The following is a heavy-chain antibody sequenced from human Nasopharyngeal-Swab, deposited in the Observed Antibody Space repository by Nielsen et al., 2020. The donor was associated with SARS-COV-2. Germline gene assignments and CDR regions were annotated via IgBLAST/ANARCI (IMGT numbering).Heavy chain of an antibody. CDR2: AYYRSTWYL. J-gene: IGHJ4*02. D-gene: IGHD6-19*01. Sequence: SQTHSLTCVISGDSVASTRAAWHWIRQSPSRGLELLARAYYRSTWYLDYAVSVQGRISINPDTTKNLFSLHLNSVTLDDTAVYYCARGSHKSGWFWGRGTLVTVSS. CDR1: GDSVASTRAA. V-gene: IGHV6-1*01. CDR3: ARGSHKSGWF.